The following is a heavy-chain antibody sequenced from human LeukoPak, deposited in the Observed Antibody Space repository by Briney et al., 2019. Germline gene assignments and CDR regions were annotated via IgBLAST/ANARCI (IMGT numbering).Heavy chain of an antibody. D-gene: IGHD2-8*01. CDR3: ARAHEDIVLMVYADNWFDP. CDR2: IYYSGST. Sequence: PSETLSLTCTVYGGSISSYYWIWLRQPPEKGLEWIGYIYYSGSTNYNPSLKSRVTISVDTSKNQFSLKLSSVTAADTAVYYCARAHEDIVLMVYADNWFDPWGQGTLVTVSS. J-gene: IGHJ5*02. V-gene: IGHV4-59*01. CDR1: GGSISSYY.